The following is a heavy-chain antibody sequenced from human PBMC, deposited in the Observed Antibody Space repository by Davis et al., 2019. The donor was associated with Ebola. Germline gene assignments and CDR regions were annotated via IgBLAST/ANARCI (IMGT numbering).Heavy chain of an antibody. V-gene: IGHV1-3*01. CDR1: GYTFTSYA. Sequence: AASVKVSCKASGYTFTSYAMHWVRQAPGQRLEWMGWVNAGNGNTKYSQKFQGRVTITRDTSASTAYMELSSLRSEDTAVYYCARGAYSSSWYPFDYWGQGTLVTVSS. CDR3: ARGAYSSSWYPFDY. D-gene: IGHD6-13*01. CDR2: VNAGNGNT. J-gene: IGHJ4*02.